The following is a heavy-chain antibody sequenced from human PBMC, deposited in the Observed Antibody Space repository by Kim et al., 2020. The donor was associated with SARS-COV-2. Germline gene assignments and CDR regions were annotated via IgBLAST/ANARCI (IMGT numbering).Heavy chain of an antibody. V-gene: IGHV4-39*01. J-gene: IGHJ4*02. CDR2: IYYSGST. D-gene: IGHD3-22*01. CDR3: ARGKYYYDSSGYYYGERLSGHYFDY. CDR1: GGSISSSSYY. Sequence: SETLSLTCTVSGGSISSSSYYWGWIRQPPGKGLEWIGSIYYSGSTYYNPSLKSRVTISVDTSKNQFSLKLSSVTAADTAVYYCARGKYYYDSSGYYYGERLSGHYFDYWGQGTLVTVSS.